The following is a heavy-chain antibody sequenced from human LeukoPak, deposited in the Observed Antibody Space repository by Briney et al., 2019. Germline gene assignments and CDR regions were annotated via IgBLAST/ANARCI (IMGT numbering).Heavy chain of an antibody. CDR2: INPNSGGT. Sequence: GASVKVSCKASGYTFTGYYMHWGRQAPGQGLEWMGWINPNSGGTNYAQKFQGRVTMTRDTSISTAYMELSRLRSDDTAVYYCAREAHYYYGFQGFDPWGQGTLVTVSS. V-gene: IGHV1-2*02. CDR3: AREAHYYYGFQGFDP. D-gene: IGHD3-10*01. CDR1: GYTFTGYY. J-gene: IGHJ5*02.